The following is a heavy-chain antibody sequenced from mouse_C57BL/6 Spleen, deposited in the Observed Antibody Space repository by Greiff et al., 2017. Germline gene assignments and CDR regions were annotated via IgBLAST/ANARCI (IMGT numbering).Heavy chain of an antibody. Sequence: EVQLQQSGPELVKPGASVKMSCKASGYTFPDYNMHWVKQSHGKSLEWIGYINPNNGGTSYNQKFKGKATLTVNQCSSTAYMELRSLTSEDSAVYCCAREGYGSGYGFAYWGQGTLVTVSA. J-gene: IGHJ3*01. V-gene: IGHV1-22*01. CDR2: INPNNGGT. D-gene: IGHD1-1*01. CDR3: AREGYGSGYGFAY. CDR1: GYTFPDYN.